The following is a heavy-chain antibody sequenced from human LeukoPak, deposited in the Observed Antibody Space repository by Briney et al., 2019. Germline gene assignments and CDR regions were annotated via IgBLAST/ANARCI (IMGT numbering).Heavy chain of an antibody. CDR1: GGSISSYY. CDR2: IYYSGST. J-gene: IGHJ4*02. Sequence: SETLSLTCTVSGGSISSYYWSWIRQPPGKGLEWIGYIYYSGSTNYNPSLKSRVTISVDTSKNQFSLKLSSVTAADTAVYYCARFSASRWLQFDYWGQGTLVTVSS. D-gene: IGHD5-12*01. V-gene: IGHV4-59*01. CDR3: ARFSASRWLQFDY.